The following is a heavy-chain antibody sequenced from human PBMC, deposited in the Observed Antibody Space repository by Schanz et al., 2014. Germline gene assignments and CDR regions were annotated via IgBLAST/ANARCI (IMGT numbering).Heavy chain of an antibody. D-gene: IGHD2-15*01. J-gene: IGHJ5*01. Sequence: VQLVDSGGGLVKPGGSLRLSCAASGFTFSTYAMSWARQTPGKGLEWVSSITTGGNTYYRDSVKGRFIVSRDNSKNTLKLEMNRLRVDDTAVYYCSKDKQGSRSDDSWGQGTLVTVSS. CDR2: ITTGGNT. CDR3: SKDKQGSRSDDS. V-gene: IGHV3-23*04. CDR1: GFTFSTYA.